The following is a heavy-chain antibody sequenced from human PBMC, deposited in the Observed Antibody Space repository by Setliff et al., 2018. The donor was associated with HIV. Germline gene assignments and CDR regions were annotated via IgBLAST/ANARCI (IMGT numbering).Heavy chain of an antibody. J-gene: IGHJ4*02. V-gene: IGHV3-23*01. CDR2: ISGSDNNT. Sequence: PGGSLRLSCVASGFTFGSHAMSWVRQSPGKGLEWVSSISGSDNNTCYADSVKGRLAISRDNSRNTLFLHMSSLRAEDTAVYYCAKEDSSTTSCPFDYWGQGIQVTVSS. D-gene: IGHD2-2*01. CDR1: GFTFGSHA. CDR3: AKEDSSTTSCPFDY.